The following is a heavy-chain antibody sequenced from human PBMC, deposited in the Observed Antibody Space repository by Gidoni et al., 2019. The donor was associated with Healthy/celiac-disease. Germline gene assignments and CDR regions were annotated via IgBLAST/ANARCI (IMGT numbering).Heavy chain of an antibody. V-gene: IGHV1-46*01. Sequence: QVQLVQSGAEVKKPWASVKVSCKASGYTFTSYYMHWVRPDQGQGLVWMGIINPSGGSTSYAQKFQGRVTMTRDTSTSTVYMELSSLRAEDTAVYYCARTVAAQLYYYYGMDVWGQGTTVTVSS. CDR3: ARTVAAQLYYYYGMDV. J-gene: IGHJ6*02. CDR1: GYTFTSYY. D-gene: IGHD2-15*01. CDR2: INPSGGST.